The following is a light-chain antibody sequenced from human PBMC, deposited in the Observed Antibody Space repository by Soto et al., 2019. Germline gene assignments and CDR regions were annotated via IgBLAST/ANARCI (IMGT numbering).Light chain of an antibody. CDR2: IAS. V-gene: IGKV1-17*01. CDR1: QAIRND. CDR3: LQHNNYPWT. Sequence: DIQMTQSPSSLSASVGDRVTITCRASQAIRNDVGWYQQKPGKDPKRLIYIASRLESGVPSRFSGSGFGTEFTLTISAXXXEDFATYYCLQHNNYPWTFGQGT. J-gene: IGKJ1*01.